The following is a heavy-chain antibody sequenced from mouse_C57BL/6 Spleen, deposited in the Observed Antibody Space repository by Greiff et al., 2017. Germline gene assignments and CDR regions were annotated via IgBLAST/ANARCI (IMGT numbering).Heavy chain of an antibody. CDR3: ARSNY. J-gene: IGHJ2*01. Sequence: VQLQESGAELVRPGASVKLSCKASGYTFTDYYINWVKQRPGQGLEWIARIYPGSGNTYYNEKFKGKATLTAEKSSSTAYMQLSSLTSEDSAVYFCARSNYWGQGTTLTVSS. CDR1: GYTFTDYY. CDR2: IYPGSGNT. V-gene: IGHV1-76*01.